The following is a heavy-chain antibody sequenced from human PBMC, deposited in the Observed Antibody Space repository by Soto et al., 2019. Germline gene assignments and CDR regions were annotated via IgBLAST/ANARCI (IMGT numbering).Heavy chain of an antibody. V-gene: IGHV3-15*07. CDR3: TTDLLRSRWELHYYYYGMDV. Sequence: PGGSLRLSCAASGFTFSNAWMNWVRQAPGKGLEWVGRIKSKTDGGTTDYDAPVKGRFTISRDDSKNTLYLQMNSLKTEDTAVYYCTTDLLRSRWELHYYYYGMDVWGQGTTVTVSS. D-gene: IGHD1-26*01. CDR1: GFTFSNAW. CDR2: IKSKTDGGTT. J-gene: IGHJ6*02.